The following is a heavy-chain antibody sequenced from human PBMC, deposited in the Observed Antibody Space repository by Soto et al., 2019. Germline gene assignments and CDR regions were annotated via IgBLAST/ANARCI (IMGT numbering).Heavy chain of an antibody. CDR2: INDSGNI. CDR3: ARGLILWFGELSRRGGYYYYMDV. J-gene: IGHJ6*03. Sequence: QVQLQQWGAGLLKPSETLSLTCAVYGGSFSGYQWSWIRQTPGKGLEWIGEINDSGNINYNPSLKSRGTILVDTAKKQISLKLSSVTAADAAVYYCARGLILWFGELSRRGGYYYYMDVWGTGTTVIVSS. CDR1: GGSFSGYQ. V-gene: IGHV4-34*01. D-gene: IGHD3-10*01.